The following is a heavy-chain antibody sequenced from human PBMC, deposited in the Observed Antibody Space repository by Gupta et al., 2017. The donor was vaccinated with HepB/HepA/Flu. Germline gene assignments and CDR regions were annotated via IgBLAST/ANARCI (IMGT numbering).Heavy chain of an antibody. CDR3: ARDRRTSNEVAHWFDP. Sequence: QVQLVQSGAEVKKPGSSVKVSCKASGGTFSNYAFSWVRQAPGQGLEWMGRIVPVLGIPKYAQKFQGRATITADTSTGTAYMELSNLRSEDTAMYYCARDRRTSNEVAHWFDPWGQGTLITVSS. J-gene: IGHJ5*02. D-gene: IGHD5-24*01. V-gene: IGHV1-69*04. CDR2: IVPVLGIP. CDR1: GGTFSNYA.